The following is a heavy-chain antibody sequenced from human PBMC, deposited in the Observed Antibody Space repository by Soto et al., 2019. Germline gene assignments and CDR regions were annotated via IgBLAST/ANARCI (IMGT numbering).Heavy chain of an antibody. D-gene: IGHD3-10*01. Sequence: QVQLVQSGAEVKKPGSSVKVSCKASGGTFSSYTISWVRQAPGQGLEWMGRIIPILGIANYAQKFQGRVTITADKSTSTAYMELSSLRSEDTAVYYCARDSGLVRGVIDPPPKTDYWGQGTLVTVSS. CDR1: GGTFSSYT. CDR3: ARDSGLVRGVIDPPPKTDY. V-gene: IGHV1-69*08. CDR2: IIPILGIA. J-gene: IGHJ4*02.